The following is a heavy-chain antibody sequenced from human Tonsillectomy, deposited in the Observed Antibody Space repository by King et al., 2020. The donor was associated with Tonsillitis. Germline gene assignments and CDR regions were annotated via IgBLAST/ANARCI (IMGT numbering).Heavy chain of an antibody. CDR1: GVSISAYY. J-gene: IGHJ4*02. CDR2: IQYSGST. D-gene: IGHD3-22*01. V-gene: IGHV4-59*01. Sequence: QLQESGPGLVKPSETLSLTCAVSGVSISAYYWSWIRQPPGKGLEWIGYIQYSGSTNYNPSLKGRVTISVDTSRDQFSLKLSSVTAADTAVYYCARGGGDTSGHRENDYWGQGTLVTVSS. CDR3: ARGGGDTSGHRENDY.